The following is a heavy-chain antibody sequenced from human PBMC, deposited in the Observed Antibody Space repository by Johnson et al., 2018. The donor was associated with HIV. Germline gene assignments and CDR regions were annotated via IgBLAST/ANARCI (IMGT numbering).Heavy chain of an antibody. CDR3: ARIAARGAFDI. V-gene: IGHV3-13*01. Sequence: VQLVESGGGVVQPGGSLRLSCAASGFTFSSYDMHWVRQVTRKGLEWVSAIGTAGDTYYPGSVKGRFTISSENAKDSLYLQMNSLRAGDTAVYYCARIAARGAFDIWGQGTMLTVSS. D-gene: IGHD6-13*01. CDR1: GFTFSSYD. CDR2: IGTAGDT. J-gene: IGHJ3*02.